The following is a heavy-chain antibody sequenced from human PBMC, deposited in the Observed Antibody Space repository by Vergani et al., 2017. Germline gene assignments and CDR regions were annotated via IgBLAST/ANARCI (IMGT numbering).Heavy chain of an antibody. CDR1: GYTFTSYG. CDR3: ARVGLYGSGSYYRAAYYYYGMDV. J-gene: IGHJ6*02. V-gene: IGHV1-18*01. Sequence: QVQLVQSGAEVKKPGASVKVSCKASGYTFTSYGISWVRQAPGQGLEWMGWISAYNGNTNYAQKLQGRVTMTTGTATSTAYMELRSLRSYDTAVYYCARVGLYGSGSYYRAAYYYYGMDVWGQGTTVTVSS. D-gene: IGHD3-10*01. CDR2: ISAYNGNT.